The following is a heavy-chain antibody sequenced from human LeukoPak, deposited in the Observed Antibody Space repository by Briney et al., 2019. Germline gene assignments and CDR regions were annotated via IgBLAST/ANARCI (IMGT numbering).Heavy chain of an antibody. CDR3: ARARRYSYGTIDY. Sequence: SETLSLTCSVSGGSISSSSFFWGWIRQPPGKGLEWIGSIYVSGTTHYNPSLKSRLTISLDTSKNQVSLKLTSVTAADTAVYYCARARRYSYGTIDYWGQGTLVTVSS. V-gene: IGHV4-39*07. CDR2: IYVSGTT. J-gene: IGHJ4*02. D-gene: IGHD5-18*01. CDR1: GGSISSSSFF.